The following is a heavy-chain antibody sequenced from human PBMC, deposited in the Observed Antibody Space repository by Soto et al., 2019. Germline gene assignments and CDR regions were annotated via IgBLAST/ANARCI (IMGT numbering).Heavy chain of an antibody. CDR2: LSSNGVNT. J-gene: IGHJ5*02. CDR1: RFTFSNYA. CDR3: VKGQGSSWYFWFDP. V-gene: IGHV3-64D*06. D-gene: IGHD6-13*01. Sequence: GGSLRLSCSVSRFTFSNYAMHWVRQAPGKGLEYVSALSSNGVNTYYADSVKGRFTISRDTSMNTLYLQMSSLRTEDTAVYYCVKGQGSSWYFWFDPWGQGTLVTVSS.